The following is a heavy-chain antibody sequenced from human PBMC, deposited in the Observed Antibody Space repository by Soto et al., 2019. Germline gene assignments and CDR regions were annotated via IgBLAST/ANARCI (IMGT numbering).Heavy chain of an antibody. V-gene: IGHV1-8*01. J-gene: IGHJ6*02. CDR3: ASGLLYYYGMDV. CDR2: MNPNSGNT. Sequence: ASVKVSCKSSGYTFTSYDINWVRQATGQGLEWMGWMNPNSGNTGYAQKFQGRVTMTRNTSISTAYMELSSLRSEDTAVYYCASGLLYYYGMDVWGQGTTVTVSS. D-gene: IGHD2-15*01. CDR1: GYTFTSYD.